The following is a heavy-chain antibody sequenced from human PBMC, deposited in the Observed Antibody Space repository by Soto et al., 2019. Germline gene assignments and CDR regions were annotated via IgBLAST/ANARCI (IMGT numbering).Heavy chain of an antibody. CDR1: GGSISSGGYS. CDR2: IYHSGST. D-gene: IGHD6-25*01. CDR3: ARDRAAAGRGWFDP. J-gene: IGHJ5*02. Sequence: QLQLQESGSGLVKPSQTLSLTCAVSGGSISSGGYSWSWIRQPPGKGLEWIGYIYHSGSTYYNPYLKSRVTISVDRPKNQISLQLSSVTAADTAVNYCARDRAAAGRGWFDPWGQGTLVTVSS. V-gene: IGHV4-30-2*01.